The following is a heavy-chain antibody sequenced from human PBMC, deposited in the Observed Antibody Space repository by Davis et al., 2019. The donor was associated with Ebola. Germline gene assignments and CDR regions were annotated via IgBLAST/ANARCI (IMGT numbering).Heavy chain of an antibody. V-gene: IGHV3-30*04. J-gene: IGHJ3*02. CDR1: GFTFSSYA. CDR3: ARDFSGVVAAILVI. D-gene: IGHD2-15*01. Sequence: GESLKISCAASGFTFSSYAMHWVRQAPGKGLEWVAVISYDGSNKYYADSVKGRFTISRDNSKNTLYLQMNSLRAEDTAVYYCARDFSGVVAAILVIWGQGTMVTVSS. CDR2: ISYDGSNK.